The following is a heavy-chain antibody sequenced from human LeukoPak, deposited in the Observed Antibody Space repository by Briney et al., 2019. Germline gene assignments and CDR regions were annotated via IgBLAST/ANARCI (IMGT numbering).Heavy chain of an antibody. CDR1: GGSFSGYY. Sequence: LSLTCAVYGGSFSGYYWSWIRQPPGKGLEWVSGISWNSGSIGYADSVKGRFTISRDNAKNSLYLQMNSLRAEDTALYYCAKGSSPVAGTIDYWGQGTLVTVSS. J-gene: IGHJ4*02. CDR3: AKGSSPVAGTIDY. CDR2: ISWNSGSI. V-gene: IGHV3-9*01. D-gene: IGHD6-19*01.